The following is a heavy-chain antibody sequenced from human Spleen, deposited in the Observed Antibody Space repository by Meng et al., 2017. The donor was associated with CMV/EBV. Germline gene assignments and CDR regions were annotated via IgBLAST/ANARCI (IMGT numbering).Heavy chain of an antibody. CDR2: ISGCDGRA. J-gene: IGHJ3*02. CDR3: ARDFYQYDSSGYYEDNFDI. V-gene: IGHV1-18*01. Sequence: ASVKVSCKASGYTFTSYGISWVRQAPGQGLEWMGWISGCDGRANYGQKVQGRLTMTTDTSTSTAYMELRSLRSEDTAVYYCARDFYQYDSSGYYEDNFDIWGQGTMVTVSS. D-gene: IGHD3-22*01. CDR1: GYTFTSYG.